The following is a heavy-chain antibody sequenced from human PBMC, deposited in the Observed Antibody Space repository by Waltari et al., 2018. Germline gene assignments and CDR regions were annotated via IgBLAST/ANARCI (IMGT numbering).Heavy chain of an antibody. J-gene: IGHJ4*02. Sequence: QVQLQQWGAGLLKPSETLSLTCAVYGGSFSGYYWSWVRPSPGKGLEWIGEINHRGSTNYNPSLSGLGTISVDTSKNQFSLKVSSVTAADTAVYYCARQFSSGWYSEYWGQGTLVTVSS. V-gene: IGHV4-34*01. CDR2: INHRGST. D-gene: IGHD6-19*01. CDR1: GGSFSGYY. CDR3: ARQFSSGWYSEY.